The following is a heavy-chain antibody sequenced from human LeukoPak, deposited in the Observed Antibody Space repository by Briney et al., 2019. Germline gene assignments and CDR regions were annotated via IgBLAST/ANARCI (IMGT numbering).Heavy chain of an antibody. D-gene: IGHD6-13*01. CDR3: ARHGSIATGAFTY. CDR2: VYYSGST. CDR1: GGSISRSSYY. J-gene: IGHJ4*02. Sequence: SETLSLTCSVSGGSISRSSYYWGWTRQPPGKGLEWIVSVYYSGSTYYNPSLKSRVTISVDTSRNQFSLKLGSVTAADTAVYYCARHGSIATGAFTYWGQGTLVTVSS. V-gene: IGHV4-39*01.